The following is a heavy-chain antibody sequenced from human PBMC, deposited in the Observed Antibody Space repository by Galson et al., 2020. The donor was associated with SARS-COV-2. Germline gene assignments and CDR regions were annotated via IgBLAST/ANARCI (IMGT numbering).Heavy chain of an antibody. CDR1: GGSISSGGYY. CDR2: IYYSGST. J-gene: IGHJ3*02. Sequence: SETLYLTCTVSGGSISSGGYYWSWIRQHPGKGLEWIGYIYYSGSTYYNPSLKSRVTISVDTSKNQFSLKLSSVTAADTAVYYCARASTIFGVVIDAFDIWGKGTMVTVSS. D-gene: IGHD3-3*01. V-gene: IGHV4-31*03. CDR3: ARASTIFGVVIDAFDI.